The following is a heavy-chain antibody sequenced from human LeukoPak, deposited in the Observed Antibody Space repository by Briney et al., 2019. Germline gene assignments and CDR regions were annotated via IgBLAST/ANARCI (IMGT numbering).Heavy chain of an antibody. CDR2: IKHDGSEK. Sequence: PGGSLRLSCAASGFPFSGYRMSWVRQAPGKGLEWVANIKHDGSEKYYVDSVKGRFTISRDDAKDSLYLQLNSLRVEDTAVYYCARAGGGSGYHDYWGQGTQVTVSS. D-gene: IGHD3-22*01. CDR3: ARAGGGSGYHDY. CDR1: GFPFSGYR. J-gene: IGHJ4*02. V-gene: IGHV3-7*01.